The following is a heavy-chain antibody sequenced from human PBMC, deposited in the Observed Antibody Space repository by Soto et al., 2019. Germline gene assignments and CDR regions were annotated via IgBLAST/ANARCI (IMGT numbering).Heavy chain of an antibody. CDR2: ISYDGSNK. CDR3: AKDYGCSSASCYAGNYYYYMDV. Sequence: GGSLRLSCAASGFTFSSYGMHWVRQAPGKGLEWVAVISYDGSNKYYADSVKGRFTISRDNSKNTLYLQMNSLRAEDTAVYYCAKDYGCSSASCYAGNYYYYMDVWGKGTTVTVSS. J-gene: IGHJ6*03. D-gene: IGHD2-2*01. V-gene: IGHV3-30*18. CDR1: GFTFSSYG.